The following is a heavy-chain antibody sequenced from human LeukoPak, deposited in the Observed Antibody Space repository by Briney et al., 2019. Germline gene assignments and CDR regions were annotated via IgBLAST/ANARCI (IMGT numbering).Heavy chain of an antibody. CDR1: GYTFTSYG. Sequence: ASVKVSCKASGYTFTSYGISWVRQAPGQGLEWMGWISAYNGNTNYAQKLQGRVTITTDTSTSTAYMELRSLRSDDTAVYYCASDGSSWYSGFYGMDVWGQGTTVTVSS. J-gene: IGHJ6*02. CDR3: ASDGSSWYSGFYGMDV. CDR2: ISAYNGNT. V-gene: IGHV1-18*01. D-gene: IGHD6-13*01.